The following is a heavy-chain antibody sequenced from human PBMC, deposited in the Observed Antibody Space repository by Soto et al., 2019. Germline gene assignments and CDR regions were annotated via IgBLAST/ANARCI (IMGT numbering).Heavy chain of an antibody. J-gene: IGHJ6*02. CDR1: GGTFSSYA. Sequence: QVQLVQSGAEVQKPGSSVKVSCKASGGTFSSYAISWVRQAPGQGLEWMGGIIPIFGTANYAQKFQGRVTITADESTSTAYMELSSLRSEDTAVYYCARDRVFGVVITRYYYYYGMDVWGQGTTVTVSS. D-gene: IGHD3-3*01. CDR2: IIPIFGTA. V-gene: IGHV1-69*01. CDR3: ARDRVFGVVITRYYYYYGMDV.